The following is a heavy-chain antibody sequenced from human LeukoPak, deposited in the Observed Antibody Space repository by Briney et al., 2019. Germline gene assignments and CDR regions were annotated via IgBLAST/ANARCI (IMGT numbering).Heavy chain of an antibody. D-gene: IGHD3-10*01. V-gene: IGHV3-9*01. CDR1: GFTFDDYA. Sequence: PGRPLRLSCAASGFTFDDYAMHWVRQAPGKGLEWVSGISWNSGSIGYADSVKGRFTISRENAKNSLYLQMNSLRAGDTAVYYCARGSIKALSGSVDYWGQGTLVTVSS. CDR3: ARGSIKALSGSVDY. J-gene: IGHJ4*02. CDR2: ISWNSGSI.